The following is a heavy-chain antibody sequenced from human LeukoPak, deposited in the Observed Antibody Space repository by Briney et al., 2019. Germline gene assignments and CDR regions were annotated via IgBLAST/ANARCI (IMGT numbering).Heavy chain of an antibody. CDR1: GESFSGYY. J-gene: IGHJ3*02. Sequence: SETLSLTCAVYGESFSGYYWSWIRQPPGKGLEWIAEINHSGSTNYNTSLKSRVTISVDTSKNQFSLKLSSVTAADTAVYYCARDGELNDAFDIWGQGTMVTVSS. D-gene: IGHD1-7*01. V-gene: IGHV4-34*01. CDR2: INHSGST. CDR3: ARDGELNDAFDI.